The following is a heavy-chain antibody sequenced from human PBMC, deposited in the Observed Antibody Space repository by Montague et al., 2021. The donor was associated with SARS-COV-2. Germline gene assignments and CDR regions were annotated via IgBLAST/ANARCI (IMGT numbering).Heavy chain of an antibody. CDR3: ARDRFWGVVPFDL. V-gene: IGHV3-74*01. CDR2: INSDGSST. Sequence: SLRLSCAASGFTFSSYWMHWVRQAPGKGLVWVSRINSDGSSTSYADSVKGRFTISRDNAKNTLYLQMNSLRAEDTAVYYCARDRFWGVVPFDLWGQGTLVTVSS. J-gene: IGHJ5*02. D-gene: IGHD3-3*01. CDR1: GFTFSSYW.